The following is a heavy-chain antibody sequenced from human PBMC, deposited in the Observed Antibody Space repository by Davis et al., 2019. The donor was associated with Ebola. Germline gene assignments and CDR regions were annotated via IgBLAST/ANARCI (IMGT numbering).Heavy chain of an antibody. V-gene: IGHV1-18*04. J-gene: IGHJ4*02. CDR1: GYTFTNYG. CDR3: ARSEYSGYYFDY. Sequence: AASVKVSCKASGYTFTNYGITWVRQAPGQGLEWMGWINPHNGNTNYAQNVQGRVIMTSDTATTTAYMEVGSLRSEDTAVYYCARSEYSGYYFDYWGQGTLVTVSS. D-gene: IGHD5-12*01. CDR2: INPHNGNT.